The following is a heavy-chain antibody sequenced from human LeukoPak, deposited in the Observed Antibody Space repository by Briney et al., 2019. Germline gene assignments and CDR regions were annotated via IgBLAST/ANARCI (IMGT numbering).Heavy chain of an antibody. Sequence: GGSLRLSCAASGFTFSTSWMSWVRQVPGKGLEWVANIKKDGSETYYVDSVKGRFTISRDNAKNSLYLQMNSLRAEDTAVYYCARAWSSSWGQGTLVTVSS. D-gene: IGHD6-6*01. CDR3: ARAWSSS. CDR2: IKKDGSET. CDR1: GFTFSTSW. V-gene: IGHV3-7*01. J-gene: IGHJ4*02.